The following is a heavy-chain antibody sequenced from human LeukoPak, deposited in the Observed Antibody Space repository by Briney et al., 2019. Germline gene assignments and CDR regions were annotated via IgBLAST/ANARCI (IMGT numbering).Heavy chain of an antibody. D-gene: IGHD3-22*01. V-gene: IGHV4-34*01. CDR3: ARGPPTDYYDSSGFYYVFDY. CDR2: INHSGST. J-gene: IGHJ4*02. CDR1: GGSFSGYY. Sequence: SETLSLTCAVSGGSFSGYYWSWIRQPPGKGLEWIGEINHSGSTNYNPSLKSRGTISVDTSKNQFSLKLSSVTAADTAVYFCARGPPTDYYDSSGFYYVFDYWGQGTLVTVSS.